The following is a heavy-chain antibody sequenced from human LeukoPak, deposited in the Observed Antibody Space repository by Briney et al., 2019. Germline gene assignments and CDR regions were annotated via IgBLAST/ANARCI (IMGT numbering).Heavy chain of an antibody. V-gene: IGHV3-21*01. D-gene: IGHD3-16*02. J-gene: IGHJ4*01. CDR1: GFTFSSYS. CDR2: ISSSSSYI. CDR3: AREGRVWGSYRYAFDY. Sequence: PGGSLRLSCAASGFTFSSYSMNWVRQAPGKGLEWVSSISSSSSYIYYADSVKGRFTISRDNAKNSLYLQMNSLRAEDTAVYYCAREGRVWGSYRYAFDYWGQGTLVTVSS.